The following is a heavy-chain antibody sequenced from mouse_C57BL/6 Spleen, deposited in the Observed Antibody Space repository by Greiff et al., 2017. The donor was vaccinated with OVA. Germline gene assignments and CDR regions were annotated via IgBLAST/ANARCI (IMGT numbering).Heavy chain of an antibody. D-gene: IGHD2-3*01. CDR1: GYTFTSYW. J-gene: IGHJ3*01. CDR3: ARWLLRDAY. CDR2: IDPSDSYT. V-gene: IGHV1-50*01. Sequence: QVQLQQPGAELVKPGASVKLSCKASGYTFTSYWMQWVKQRPGQGLEWIGEIDPSDSYTNYNQKFKGKATLTVDTSSSTAYMQLSSLTSEDSAVYYCARWLLRDAYWGQGTLVTVSA.